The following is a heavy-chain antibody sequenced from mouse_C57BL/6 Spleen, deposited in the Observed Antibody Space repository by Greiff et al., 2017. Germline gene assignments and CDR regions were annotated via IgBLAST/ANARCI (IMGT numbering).Heavy chain of an antibody. CDR1: GYTFTSYW. Sequence: QVQLQQPGAELVRPGSSVKLSCKASGYTFTSYWMHWVKQRPIQGLEWIGNIDPSDSETHYNQKFKDKATLTVDKSSSTAYMQLSSLTSEDSAVYYCARSYYSNRNWFDYWGQGTTLTVSS. D-gene: IGHD2-5*01. V-gene: IGHV1-52*01. CDR2: IDPSDSET. CDR3: ARSYYSNRNWFDY. J-gene: IGHJ2*01.